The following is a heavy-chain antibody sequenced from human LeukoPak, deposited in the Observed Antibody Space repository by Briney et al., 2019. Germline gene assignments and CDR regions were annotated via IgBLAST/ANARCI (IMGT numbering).Heavy chain of an antibody. CDR1: GGSINNWY. J-gene: IGHJ4*02. D-gene: IGHD3-16*01. Sequence: SETLSLTCTVSGGSINNWYWGWIRQPPGKGLEWIGYIWTSGSTNYNPSLKSRVPISGDTPKNQVSLKLSSVTAADTAVYYCGRLLGNYIDYWGQGILVTVSS. V-gene: IGHV4-4*09. CDR3: GRLLGNYIDY. CDR2: IWTSGST.